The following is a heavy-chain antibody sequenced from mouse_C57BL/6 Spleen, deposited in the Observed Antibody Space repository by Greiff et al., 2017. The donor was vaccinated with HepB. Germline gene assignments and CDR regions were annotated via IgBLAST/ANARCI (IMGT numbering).Heavy chain of an antibody. CDR3: ARGLTTGPYYAMDY. V-gene: IGHV3-6*01. J-gene: IGHJ4*01. CDR1: GYSITSGYY. Sequence: DVQLQESGPGLVKPSQSLSLTCSVTGYSITSGYYWNWIRQFPGNKLEWMGYISYDGSNNYNPSLKNRISITRDTSKNQFFLKLNSVTTEDTATYYCARGLTTGPYYAMDYWGQGTSVTVSS. CDR2: ISYDGSN. D-gene: IGHD1-1*01.